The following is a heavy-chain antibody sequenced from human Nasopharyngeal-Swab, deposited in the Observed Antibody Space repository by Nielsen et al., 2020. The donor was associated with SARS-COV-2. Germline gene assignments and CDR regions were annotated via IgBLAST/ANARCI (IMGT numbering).Heavy chain of an antibody. V-gene: IGHV1-69*06. CDR2: IIPIFGTA. CDR1: GGTFSSYA. Sequence: VKVSCKASGGTFSSYAISWVRQAPGQGLEWMGGIIPIFGTANYAQKFQGRVTITADKSTSTADMELSSLRSEDTAVYYCARDSSDSYYGMDVWGQGTTVTVSS. CDR3: ARDSSDSYYGMDV. J-gene: IGHJ6*02.